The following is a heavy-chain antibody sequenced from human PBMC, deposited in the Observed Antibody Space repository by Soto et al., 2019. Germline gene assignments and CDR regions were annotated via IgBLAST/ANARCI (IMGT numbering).Heavy chain of an antibody. CDR3: ARADYDSSGYPYDY. V-gene: IGHV3-33*01. D-gene: IGHD3-22*01. CDR1: GFTFSSYG. J-gene: IGHJ4*02. Sequence: PGGSLRLSCAASGFTFSSYGMHWVRQAPGKGLEWVAVIWYDGSNKYYADSVKGRFTISRDNSKNTLYLQMNSLRAEDTAVYYCARADYDSSGYPYDYWGQGTLVTVSS. CDR2: IWYDGSNK.